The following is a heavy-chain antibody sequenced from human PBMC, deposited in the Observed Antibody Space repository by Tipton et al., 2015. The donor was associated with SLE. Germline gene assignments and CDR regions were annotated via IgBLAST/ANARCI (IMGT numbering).Heavy chain of an antibody. CDR1: GGSFSGYY. CDR3: ARGRGYLDY. Sequence: TLSLTCAVYGGSFSGYYWSWIRQPPGKGLEWIGEINHSGSTTYNPSLKSRVTISGDTSKNHFSLKLSSVTAADTAVYYCARGRGYLDYWGQGSLLTVSS. V-gene: IGHV4-34*01. J-gene: IGHJ4*02. CDR2: INHSGST. D-gene: IGHD3-22*01.